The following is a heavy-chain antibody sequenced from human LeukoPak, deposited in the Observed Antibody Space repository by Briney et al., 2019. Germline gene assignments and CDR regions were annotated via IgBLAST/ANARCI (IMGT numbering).Heavy chain of an antibody. D-gene: IGHD3-22*01. Sequence: SETLSLTFAVFGGSFSGYYWSWIPQPPGKGLGWIAYIYDGGSTNYNSYLKSRVTISVDTSKNQFSLKLSSVTAAETAVYYCARGGLDGSGYHNWFDPWGQGTLVTVSS. CDR1: GGSFSGYY. CDR3: ARGGLDGSGYHNWFDP. J-gene: IGHJ5*02. V-gene: IGHV4-59*01. CDR2: IYDGGST.